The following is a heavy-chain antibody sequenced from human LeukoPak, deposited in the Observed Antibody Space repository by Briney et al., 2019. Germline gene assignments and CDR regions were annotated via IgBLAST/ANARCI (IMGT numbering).Heavy chain of an antibody. J-gene: IGHJ5*02. V-gene: IGHV3-30*18. CDR1: GFTFSSYG. CDR2: ISYDGSNK. CDR3: AKDLGAVSKSGGYNWFDP. D-gene: IGHD3-16*01. Sequence: GGSLRLSCAASGFTFSSYGMHGVRQAPGEGLEWVAVISYDGSNKYYADSVKGRFTISRDNSKNTLYLQMNSLRAEDTAVYYCAKDLGAVSKSGGYNWFDPWGQGTLVTVSS.